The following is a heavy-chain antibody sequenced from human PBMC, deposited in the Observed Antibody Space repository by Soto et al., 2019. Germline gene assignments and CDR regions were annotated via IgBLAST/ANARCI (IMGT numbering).Heavy chain of an antibody. CDR1: GFRFDDYN. V-gene: IGHV3-43*01. D-gene: IGHD3-3*01. Sequence: GSLRLSCAAXGFRFDDYNIHWVRQAPGKGLEWVSLITWNSGNTYYADSVKGRFTISRDGTTESVSLQMTSLKREDTGLYYCARETLSFGSALDVWGQGTMVTVSS. J-gene: IGHJ6*02. CDR3: ARETLSFGSALDV. CDR2: ITWNSGNT.